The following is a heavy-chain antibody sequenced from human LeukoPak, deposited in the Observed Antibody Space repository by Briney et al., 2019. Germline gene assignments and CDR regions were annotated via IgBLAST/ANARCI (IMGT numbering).Heavy chain of an antibody. Sequence: SGGSLRLSCAASGFTFSSYGTHWVRQAPGKGLEWVAGISSDGSNKYSAASVKGRFTISRDNSKNTMYLQMNSLRAEDTAVYYCAKDAEPSFGELSAFYYYYYGMDVWGQGTTVTVSS. CDR1: GFTFSSYG. J-gene: IGHJ6*02. V-gene: IGHV3-30*18. CDR2: ISSDGSNK. D-gene: IGHD3-10*01. CDR3: AKDAEPSFGELSAFYYYYYGMDV.